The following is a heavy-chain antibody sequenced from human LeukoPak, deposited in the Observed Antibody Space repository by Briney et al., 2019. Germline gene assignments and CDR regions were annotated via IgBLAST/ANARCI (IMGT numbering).Heavy chain of an antibody. D-gene: IGHD6-13*01. CDR2: IYYSGST. CDR1: GGSISSYY. V-gene: IGHV4-59*01. Sequence: SETLSLTCTVSGGSISSYYWSWIRQPPGKGLEWIGYIYYSGSTKYNPSLKSRVTISVDTSKNQFSLKLSSVTAADTAVYYCARAPPGWGIAAAGLDYWGQGTLVTVSS. CDR3: ARAPPGWGIAAAGLDY. J-gene: IGHJ4*02.